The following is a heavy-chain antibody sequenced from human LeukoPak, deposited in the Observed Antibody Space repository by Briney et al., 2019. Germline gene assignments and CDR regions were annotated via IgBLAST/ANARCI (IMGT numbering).Heavy chain of an antibody. J-gene: IGHJ4*02. CDR1: GFTFSSYA. CDR3: ARGSWRLVRGAAGFEF. Sequence: PGGSLRLSCAASGFTFSSYAMHWVRQAAGKGLEWVAIISYDGTNKDYADSVKGRFTISRDNSKNTLYLQMNSLRTEDTAVYYCARGSWRLVRGAAGFEFWGQGALVTVSS. V-gene: IGHV3-30-3*01. CDR2: ISYDGTNK. D-gene: IGHD3-10*01.